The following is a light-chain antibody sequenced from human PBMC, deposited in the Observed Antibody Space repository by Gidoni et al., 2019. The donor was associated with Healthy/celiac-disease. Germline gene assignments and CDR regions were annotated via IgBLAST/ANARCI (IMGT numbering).Light chain of an antibody. V-gene: IGKV3-15*01. CDR3: QQYNNWPFT. CDR2: GAS. Sequence: EIVMTQSPATLSVSPGERATLSCRASQSVSSNLAWYQQKPGKAPRLLIYGASTRATGIPARFSGSGSGTEFTLTISSLQSEDFAVSYCQQYNNWPFTVXPXTKVXIK. CDR1: QSVSSN. J-gene: IGKJ3*01.